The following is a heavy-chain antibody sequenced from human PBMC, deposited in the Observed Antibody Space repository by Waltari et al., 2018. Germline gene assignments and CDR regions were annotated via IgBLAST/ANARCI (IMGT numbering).Heavy chain of an antibody. CDR2: IYHSGST. V-gene: IGHV4-38-2*01. J-gene: IGHJ4*02. CDR1: GYSISSGYY. CDR3: ARIAARPGADY. Sequence: QVQLQESGPGLVKPSETLSLTCAVSGYSISSGYYWGWIRQPPGKGLEWIGSIYHSGSTYYNPSLKGRVTISVDTSKNQFSLKLSSVTAADTAVYYCARIAARPGADYWGQGTLVTVSS. D-gene: IGHD6-6*01.